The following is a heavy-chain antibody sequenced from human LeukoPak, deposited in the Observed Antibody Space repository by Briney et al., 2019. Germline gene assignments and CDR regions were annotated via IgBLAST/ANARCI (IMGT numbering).Heavy chain of an antibody. D-gene: IGHD3-10*01. CDR3: ARDGKILWFGFVGAFDI. Sequence: PSETLSLTCTVSGGSISSSSYYWGWIRQPPGKGLEWIGSIYYSGSTYYNPSLKSRVTISVDTSKNQFSLKLSSVTAADTAVYYCARDGKILWFGFVGAFDIWGQGTMVTVSS. CDR2: IYYSGST. J-gene: IGHJ3*02. V-gene: IGHV4-39*07. CDR1: GGSISSSSYY.